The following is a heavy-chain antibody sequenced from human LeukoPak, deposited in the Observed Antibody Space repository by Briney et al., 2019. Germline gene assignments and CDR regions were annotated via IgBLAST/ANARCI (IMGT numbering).Heavy chain of an antibody. CDR1: GGSISSSSYY. CDR3: AHLASYFDY. CDR2: LYHSGST. J-gene: IGHJ4*02. Sequence: PSETLSLTCTVSGGSISSSSYYWGWIRQPPGKGLEWIGSLYHSGSTYYNPSLKNRVTISVDTSKNQFSLKLSSVTAADTAVYYCAHLASYFDYRGQGTLVTVSS. V-gene: IGHV4-39*01.